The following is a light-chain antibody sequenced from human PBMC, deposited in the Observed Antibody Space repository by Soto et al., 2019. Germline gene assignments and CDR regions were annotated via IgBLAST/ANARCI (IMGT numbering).Light chain of an antibody. J-gene: IGLJ1*01. CDR3: CSYAGSYTWV. CDR1: SSDVGGYNY. CDR2: DVS. Sequence: ALTHPRSVSGSPGQSVTISCTGTSSDVGGYNYVSWYQQHPGKAPKLMIYDVSKRPSGVPDRFSGSKSGNTASLTISGLQAEDEADYYCCSYAGSYTWVFGTGTKVTVL. V-gene: IGLV2-11*01.